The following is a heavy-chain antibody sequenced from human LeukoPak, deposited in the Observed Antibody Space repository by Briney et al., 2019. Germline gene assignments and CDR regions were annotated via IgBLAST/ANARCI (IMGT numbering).Heavy chain of an antibody. V-gene: IGHV3-23*01. CDR2: ISGSGGSAGST. CDR1: GFTFSSYA. CDR3: AKDQKHYYDNTGLDY. Sequence: GGSLRLSCAASGFTFSSYAMSWVRQAPGKGLEWVSAISGSGGSAGSTYYADSVKGRFTISRDNSKNTLYLQMNSLRAEDTALYYCAKDQKHYYDNTGLDYWGQGTLVTVSS. J-gene: IGHJ4*02. D-gene: IGHD3-22*01.